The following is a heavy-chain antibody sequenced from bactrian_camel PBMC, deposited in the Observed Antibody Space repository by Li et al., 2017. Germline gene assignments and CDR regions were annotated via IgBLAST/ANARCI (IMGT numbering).Heavy chain of an antibody. J-gene: IGHJ4*01. V-gene: IGHV3S53*01. CDR3: TTNRRLYDS. CDR1: EYTVRNNC. Sequence: HVQLVESGGGSVQAGGSLRLSCAASEYTVRNNCVGWFRQAPGKEREGVATIAADGSTSFADSVKGRSTISRDNAKNTEYLQMNSLKSVDTALYYCTTNRRLYDSWGQGTQVTVS. CDR2: IAADGST.